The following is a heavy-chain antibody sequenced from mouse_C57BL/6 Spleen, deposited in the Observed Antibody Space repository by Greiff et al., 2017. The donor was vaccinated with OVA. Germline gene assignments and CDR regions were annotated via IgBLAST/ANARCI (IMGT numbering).Heavy chain of an antibody. Sequence: QVQLKESGAELMKPGASVKLSCKATGYTFTGYWIEWVKQRPGHGLEWIGEILPGSGSTNYNEKFKGKATFTADTSSNTAYMQLSSLTTEDSAIYYCARCLGGTVVTTSYYFDYWGQGTTLTVSS. V-gene: IGHV1-9*01. CDR1: GYTFTGYW. J-gene: IGHJ2*01. CDR3: ARCLGGTVVTTSYYFDY. CDR2: ILPGSGST. D-gene: IGHD1-1*01.